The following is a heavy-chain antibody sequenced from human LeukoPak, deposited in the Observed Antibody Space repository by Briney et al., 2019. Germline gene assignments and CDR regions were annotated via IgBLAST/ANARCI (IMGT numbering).Heavy chain of an antibody. CDR1: GFTFSSYS. D-gene: IGHD2-2*01. J-gene: IGHJ6*02. V-gene: IGHV3-21*01. CDR2: ISSSSSYI. CDR3: ARVVVPAAIAWYYGMDV. Sequence: GGSLRLSCAASGFTFSSYSMNWVRQAPGKGLEWVSSISSSSSYIYYADSVKGRFTISRDNAKNSLYLQMNSLRAEDTAVYYCARVVVPAAIAWYYGMDVWGQGTTVTVSS.